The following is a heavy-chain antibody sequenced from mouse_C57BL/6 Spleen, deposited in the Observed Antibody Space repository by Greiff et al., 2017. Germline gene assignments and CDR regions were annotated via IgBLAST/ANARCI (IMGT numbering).Heavy chain of an antibody. CDR1: GYTFTNYW. V-gene: IGHV1-63*01. J-gene: IGHJ2*01. CDR3: ARLDAYYFDY. Sequence: VQLQQSGAELVRPGTSVKMSCKASGYTFTNYWIGWAKQRPGHGLEWIGDIYPGGGYTNYNEQFKGKATLTADKSSSTAYMQFSSLTSEDSAIYYCARLDAYYFDYWGQGTTLTVSS. CDR2: IYPGGGYT.